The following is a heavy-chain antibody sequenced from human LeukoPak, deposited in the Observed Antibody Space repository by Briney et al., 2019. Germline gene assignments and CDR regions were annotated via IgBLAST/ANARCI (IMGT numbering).Heavy chain of an antibody. J-gene: IGHJ4*02. V-gene: IGHV3-23*01. CDR1: GFSFSIYA. Sequence: YPGGSLRLACAAAGFSFSIYAISWVRQAPGKGLEWVLTISVSGGRTSFADSVKGRFTISRDNSKDTLYLQMNSLSAEDTAVYYCAKAFLANDLGESFDSWGQGTLVTVSS. CDR3: AKAFLANDLGESFDS. D-gene: IGHD3-16*01. CDR2: ISVSGGRT.